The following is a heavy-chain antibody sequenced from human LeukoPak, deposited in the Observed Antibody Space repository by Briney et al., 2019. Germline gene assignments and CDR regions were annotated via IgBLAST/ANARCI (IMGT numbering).Heavy chain of an antibody. CDR3: TTGRSDILTGYPY. CDR1: GFTFSSYA. Sequence: GGSLRLSCAASGFTFSSYAMHWVRQAPGKGREWVAVISNDGSNKYYADSVEGRFTISRDNSLDTLYLQMNSLKPEDTALYYCTTGRSDILTGYPYWGQGTLVTVSS. D-gene: IGHD3-9*01. CDR2: ISNDGSNK. J-gene: IGHJ4*02. V-gene: IGHV3-30*04.